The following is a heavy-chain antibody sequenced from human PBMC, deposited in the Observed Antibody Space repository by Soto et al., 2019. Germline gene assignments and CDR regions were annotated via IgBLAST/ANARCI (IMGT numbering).Heavy chain of an antibody. J-gene: IGHJ6*03. CDR2: IYSGGST. D-gene: IGHD2-2*01. CDR1: GFTVSSNY. CDR3: ARVKGDQLSYYYYYYMDV. V-gene: IGHV3-53*04. Sequence: EVQLVESGGGLVQPGGSLRLSCAASGFTVSSNYMSWVRQAPGKGLEWVSVIYSGGSTYYADSVKGRFTISRHNSKNTLYLQMNSLRAEDTAVYYCARVKGDQLSYYYYYYMDVWGKGTTVTVSS.